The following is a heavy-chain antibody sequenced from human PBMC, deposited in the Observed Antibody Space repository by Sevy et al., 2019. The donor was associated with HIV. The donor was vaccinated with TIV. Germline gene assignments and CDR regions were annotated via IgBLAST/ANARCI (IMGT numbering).Heavy chain of an antibody. CDR3: ARALADWRSFHYSS. CDR1: GFTFSTYW. J-gene: IGHJ4*02. D-gene: IGHD1-26*01. Sequence: GGSLRLSCAASGFTFSTYWMTWVRQAPGKGLEWVANIKQDGTDTNYVDSVRGRFTISRDNGRNLLYLHMNSLRAEDTAVYFCARALADWRSFHYSSGGRGVLVTVSS. V-gene: IGHV3-7*01. CDR2: IKQDGTDT.